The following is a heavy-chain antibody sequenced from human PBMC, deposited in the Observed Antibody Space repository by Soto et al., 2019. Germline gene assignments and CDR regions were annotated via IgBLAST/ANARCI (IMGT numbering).Heavy chain of an antibody. CDR3: ARVLNISGYYYGWDYYYYYGMDV. D-gene: IGHD3-22*01. Sequence: GGSLRLSCAASGFTFSSYGMHWVRQAPGKGLEWVAVIWYDGSNKYYADSVKGRFTTSRDNSKNTLYLQMNSLRAEDTAVYCCARVLNISGYYYGWDYYYYYGMDVWGQGTTVTVSS. CDR1: GFTFSSYG. CDR2: IWYDGSNK. V-gene: IGHV3-33*01. J-gene: IGHJ6*02.